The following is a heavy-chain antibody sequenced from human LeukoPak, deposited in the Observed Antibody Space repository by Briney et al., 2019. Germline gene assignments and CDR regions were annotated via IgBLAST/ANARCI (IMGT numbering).Heavy chain of an antibody. Sequence: SQTLSLTCTVSGGSISSGGYYWSWIRQPPGKGLEWIGYIYHSGSTYYNPSLKSRVTISVDRSKNQFSLKLSSVTAADTAVYYCARDLRGPHAFDIWGQGTMVTVSS. CDR3: ARDLRGPHAFDI. J-gene: IGHJ3*02. CDR1: GGSISSGGYY. V-gene: IGHV4-30-2*01. D-gene: IGHD3-10*01. CDR2: IYHSGST.